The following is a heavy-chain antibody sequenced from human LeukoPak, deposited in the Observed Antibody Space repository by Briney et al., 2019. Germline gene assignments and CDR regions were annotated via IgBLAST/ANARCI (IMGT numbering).Heavy chain of an antibody. D-gene: IGHD2-2*01. CDR3: ARQWQSTGFDY. Sequence: PSETLSLTCAVSGYSISSGYYWGSIRQPPGKGLEWIGSIYHSGSTYYNPSLKSRVTISVDTSKNQFSLKLTSVTAADTAMYYCARQWQSTGFDYWGQRTLVTVSS. J-gene: IGHJ4*02. CDR2: IYHSGST. V-gene: IGHV4-38-2*01. CDR1: GYSISSGYY.